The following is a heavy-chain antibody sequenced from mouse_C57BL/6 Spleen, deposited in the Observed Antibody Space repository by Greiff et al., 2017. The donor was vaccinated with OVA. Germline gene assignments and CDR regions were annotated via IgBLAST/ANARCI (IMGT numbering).Heavy chain of an antibody. V-gene: IGHV5-16*01. CDR2: INYDGSST. D-gene: IGHD1-1*01. Sequence: EVQRVESEGGLVQPGSSMKLSCTASGFTFSDYYMAWVRQVPEKGLEWVANINYDGSSTYYLDSLKSRFIISRDNAKNILYLQMSSLKSEDTATYYCARGLRYFDYWGQGTTLTVSS. CDR1: GFTFSDYY. J-gene: IGHJ2*01. CDR3: ARGLRYFDY.